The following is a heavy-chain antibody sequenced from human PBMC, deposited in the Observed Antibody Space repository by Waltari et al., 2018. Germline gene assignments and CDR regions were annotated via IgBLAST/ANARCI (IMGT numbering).Heavy chain of an antibody. V-gene: IGHV3-7*01. CDR2: IKEDGSEK. D-gene: IGHD3-3*01. Sequence: EVQLVESGGGLVQPGGSLILSGAASDFNFSYYWVTWVRQAPGKGLEWVANIKEDGSEKYYVDSVKGRFTISRDNAKNSLYLQMSSLRVEDTAVYYCATQSWSNFEYWGQGTLVTVSS. J-gene: IGHJ4*02. CDR1: DFNFSYYW. CDR3: ATQSWSNFEY.